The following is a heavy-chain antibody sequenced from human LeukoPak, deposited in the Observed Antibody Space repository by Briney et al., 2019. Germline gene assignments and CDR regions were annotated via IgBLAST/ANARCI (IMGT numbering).Heavy chain of an antibody. D-gene: IGHD6-13*01. CDR1: GYSISSGYY. V-gene: IGHV4-38-2*01. J-gene: IGHJ3*02. CDR3: ARRLQQSRAFDI. CDR2: IYHSGST. Sequence: SETPSLTCAVSGYSISSGYYWGWIRQPPGKGLEWIGSIYHSGSTYYNPSLKSRVTISVDTSKNQFSLKLSSVTAADTAIYYCARRLQQSRAFDIWGQGTMVTVSS.